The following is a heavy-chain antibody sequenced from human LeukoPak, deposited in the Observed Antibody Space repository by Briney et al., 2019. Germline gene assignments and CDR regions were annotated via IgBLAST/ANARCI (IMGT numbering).Heavy chain of an antibody. CDR2: IWYDGSNK. Sequence: GVSLRLSCAASGFTFSSYGMHWVRHAPGKGLEWVAVIWYDGSNKYYADSVKRRFTISRDNSKNTLHLQMNSLRAEDTAVYYCARDAGVVPAAMWENWFDPWGQGTMVTVSS. CDR1: GFTFSSYG. CDR3: ARDAGVVPAAMWENWFDP. V-gene: IGHV3-33*01. J-gene: IGHJ5*02. D-gene: IGHD2-2*01.